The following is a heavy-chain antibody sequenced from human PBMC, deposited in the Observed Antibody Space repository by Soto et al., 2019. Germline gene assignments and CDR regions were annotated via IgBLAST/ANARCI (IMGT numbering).Heavy chain of an antibody. CDR2: IYYSGST. CDR3: ARRSSDWNANSDYYGMDV. V-gene: IGHV4-39*01. CDR1: GGSISSSSYY. D-gene: IGHD1-1*01. J-gene: IGHJ6*02. Sequence: SETLSLTCTVSGGSISSSSYYWGWIRQPPGKGLEWIGSIYYSGSTYYNPSLKSRVTISVDTSKNQFSLKLSSVTAADTAVYYCARRSSDWNANSDYYGMDVWGQGTTVTDSS.